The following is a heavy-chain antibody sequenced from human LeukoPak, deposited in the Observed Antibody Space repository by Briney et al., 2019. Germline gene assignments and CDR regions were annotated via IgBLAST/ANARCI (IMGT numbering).Heavy chain of an antibody. CDR3: ARVVGAAALSYFDY. Sequence: GGSLRLSCAASGFTFSSYSMNWVRQAPGKGLEWVSSISSSNYYIHYADSVKGRFTISRDNARNSLYLQMNSLRAEDTAVYYCARVVGAAALSYFDYWGQGTLVTVSS. CDR1: GFTFSSYS. D-gene: IGHD6-13*01. V-gene: IGHV3-21*01. J-gene: IGHJ4*02. CDR2: ISSSNYYI.